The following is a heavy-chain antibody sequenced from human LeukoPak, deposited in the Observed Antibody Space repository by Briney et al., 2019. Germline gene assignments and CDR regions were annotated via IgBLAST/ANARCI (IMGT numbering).Heavy chain of an antibody. V-gene: IGHV1-2*02. CDR2: INPNNGGT. J-gene: IGHJ4*02. D-gene: IGHD3-22*01. CDR3: ASGYYYDSSGYYYARGLDY. CDR1: GYTFTGYY. Sequence: ASVKVSCKASGYTFTGYYMHWVRQAPGQGLEWMGWINPNNGGTNYAQKFQGRVTMTRDTSISTAYMELSRLRSDDTAVYYCASGYYYDSSGYYYARGLDYWGQGTLVTVSS.